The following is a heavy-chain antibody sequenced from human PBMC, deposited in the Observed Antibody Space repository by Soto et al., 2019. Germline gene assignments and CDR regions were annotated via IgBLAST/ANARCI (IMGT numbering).Heavy chain of an antibody. D-gene: IGHD2-8*01. CDR2: IWYEGSDK. CDR3: ASIPGPGHCTNGVCYLPDY. CDR1: GFTFSTYV. J-gene: IGHJ4*02. V-gene: IGHV3-33*01. Sequence: QVQLVESGGGVVQPGGSLRLSCAASGFTFSTYVMHWVRHAPGKGLAWVALIWYEGSDKYYADSVKGRFTISRDNSNNTIYLQMNRLRAEDTAIYSCASIPGPGHCTNGVCYLPDYWGQGTLVTVSS.